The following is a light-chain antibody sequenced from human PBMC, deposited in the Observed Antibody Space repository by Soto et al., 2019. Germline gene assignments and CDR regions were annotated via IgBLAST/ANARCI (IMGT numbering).Light chain of an antibody. CDR1: QSVTSSY. V-gene: IGKV3-20*01. CDR3: QQYGTSPTT. CDR2: GAS. J-gene: IGKJ1*01. Sequence: EIVVTQSPCTLSLSQGERATLSCRASQSVTSSYLAWYQQKPGQAPRFLMYGASSRATGIPDRFSGRGSGTDFTLTISRLEPEDFAVYYCQQYGTSPTTFGQGTKVDIK.